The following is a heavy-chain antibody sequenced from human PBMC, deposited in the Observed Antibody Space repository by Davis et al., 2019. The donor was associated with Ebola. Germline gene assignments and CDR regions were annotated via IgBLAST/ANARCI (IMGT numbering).Heavy chain of an antibody. V-gene: IGHV3-11*06. Sequence: GESLKISCAASGFTFSDYYISWIRQAPGKGPEWVSYISSNSTNKKYADSVKGRFTISRDDAKNSLYLQMNSLRAEDTAVYYCAREAYYYDSTGYYHDIPDLFDYWGQGTLVTVSS. J-gene: IGHJ4*02. CDR3: AREAYYYDSTGYYHDIPDLFDY. CDR1: GFTFSDYY. D-gene: IGHD3-22*01. CDR2: ISSNSTNK.